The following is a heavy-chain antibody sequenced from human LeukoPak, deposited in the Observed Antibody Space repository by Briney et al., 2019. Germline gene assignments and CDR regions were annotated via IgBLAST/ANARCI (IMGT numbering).Heavy chain of an antibody. D-gene: IGHD6-19*01. Sequence: GGSLRLSCAASGFTFSSYEMNWVRQAPGKGLEWVSYISSSGSTIYYADSVKGRFTTSRDNAKNSLYLQMNSLRAEDTAVYYCAGDKTTGGWYEFDYWGQGTLVTVSS. CDR1: GFTFSSYE. CDR3: AGDKTTGGWYEFDY. V-gene: IGHV3-48*03. CDR2: ISSSGSTI. J-gene: IGHJ4*02.